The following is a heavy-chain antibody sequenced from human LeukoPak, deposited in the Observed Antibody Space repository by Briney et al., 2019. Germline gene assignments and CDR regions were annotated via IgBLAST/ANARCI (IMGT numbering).Heavy chain of an antibody. CDR2: IYYSGST. J-gene: IGHJ4*02. Sequence: SEILSLTCTVSGGSISSSSYYWGWIRQPPGKGLEWIGSIYYSGSTYYNPSLKSRVTISVDTSKNQFSLKLSSVTAADTAVYYCARERAYCGGDCPNPVDYWGQGTLVTVSS. V-gene: IGHV4-39*07. CDR1: GGSISSSSYY. D-gene: IGHD2-21*02. CDR3: ARERAYCGGDCPNPVDY.